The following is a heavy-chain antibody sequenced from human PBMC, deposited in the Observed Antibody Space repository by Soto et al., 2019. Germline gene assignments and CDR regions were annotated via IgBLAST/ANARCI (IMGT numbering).Heavy chain of an antibody. CDR3: ARDFWGYCTNGVCYRPRYFDY. CDR2: IIPIFGTA. V-gene: IGHV1-69*13. D-gene: IGHD2-8*01. J-gene: IGHJ4*02. Sequence: SVKVSCKASGGTFSSYAISWVRQAPGQGLEWMGGIIPIFGTANYAQKFQGRVTITADESTSTAYMELSSLRSEDTAVYYCARDFWGYCTNGVCYRPRYFDYWGQGTLVTVSS. CDR1: GGTFSSYA.